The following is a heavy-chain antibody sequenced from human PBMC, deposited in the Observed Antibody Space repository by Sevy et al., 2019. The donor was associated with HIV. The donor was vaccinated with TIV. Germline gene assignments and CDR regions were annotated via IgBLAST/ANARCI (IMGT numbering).Heavy chain of an antibody. V-gene: IGHV1-2*02. Sequence: ASVKVSCKASGYTFTGYYMHWVRQAPGQGLEWMGWINPHSGGTNYAQKFQGRVTMTRDTSISTAYMELRRLRSDDTAVYYCAIVRITMIVVVMDAFDIWGQGTMVTVSS. CDR3: AIVRITMIVVVMDAFDI. J-gene: IGHJ3*02. CDR2: INPHSGGT. D-gene: IGHD3-22*01. CDR1: GYTFTGYY.